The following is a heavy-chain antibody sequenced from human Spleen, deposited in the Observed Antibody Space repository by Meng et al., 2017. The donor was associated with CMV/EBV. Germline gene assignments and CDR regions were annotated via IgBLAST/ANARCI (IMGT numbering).Heavy chain of an antibody. CDR1: GFTFSNSD. D-gene: IGHD5-18*01. Sequence: GGSLRLSCAASGFTFSNSDMNWVRQAPGKGLEWVSGVSWNGSRTHYADSVKGRFTISRDNAKNSLYLQMNSLRAEDTAVYYCARVDTAMVTYHYYYGMDVWGQGTTVTVSS. CDR3: ARVDTAMVTYHYYYGMDV. CDR2: VSWNGSRT. J-gene: IGHJ6*02. V-gene: IGHV3-19*01.